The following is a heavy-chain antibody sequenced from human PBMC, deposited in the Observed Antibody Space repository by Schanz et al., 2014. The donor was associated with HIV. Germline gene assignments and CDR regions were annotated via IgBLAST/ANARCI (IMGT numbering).Heavy chain of an antibody. J-gene: IGHJ4*02. CDR3: ARGSCSGGTCYSGDH. Sequence: QVQLVQSGAEVKMPGASVKVSCKSSGYTFSDYYMHWLRQAPGQGLEWMGIINPSGGSTSYAQKFQGRVTMTRDTSTSTVYMELSSLRSEDTAVYSCARGSCSGGTCYSGDHWGQGTLVTVSA. CDR2: INPSGGST. V-gene: IGHV1-46*01. CDR1: GYTFSDYY. D-gene: IGHD2-15*01.